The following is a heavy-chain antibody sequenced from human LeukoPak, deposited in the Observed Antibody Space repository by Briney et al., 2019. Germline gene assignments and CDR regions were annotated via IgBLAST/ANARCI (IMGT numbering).Heavy chain of an antibody. CDR2: ISGSGTHT. Sequence: GGSLRLSCAASGFTFSDYYMTWIRQSPGKGLEWVSYISGSGTHTNYADSVKGRFTISRDNAKNSLYLQMNSLRAEDTAVYYCALSPQVGNYFDYWGQGTPVTVSS. J-gene: IGHJ4*02. CDR3: ALSPQVGNYFDY. CDR1: GFTFSDYY. V-gene: IGHV3-11*06. D-gene: IGHD1-26*01.